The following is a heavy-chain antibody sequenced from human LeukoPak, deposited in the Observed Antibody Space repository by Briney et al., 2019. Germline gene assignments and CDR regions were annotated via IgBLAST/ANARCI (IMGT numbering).Heavy chain of an antibody. CDR1: GFTFSSYA. CDR2: ISDSGGNT. V-gene: IGHV3-23*01. CDR3: AKVGWQPPDY. D-gene: IGHD5-24*01. Sequence: GGSLRLSCAASGFTFSSYAMSWVRQAPGKGLEWISAISDSGGNTFYADSVKGRFTISRDNSKNTLYLQMNSLRAEDTAIYYCAKVGWQPPDYWGQGTLVTVSS. J-gene: IGHJ4*02.